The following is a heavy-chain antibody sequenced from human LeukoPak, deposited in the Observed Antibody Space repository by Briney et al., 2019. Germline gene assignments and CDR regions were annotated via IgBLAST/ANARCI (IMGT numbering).Heavy chain of an antibody. D-gene: IGHD3-22*01. V-gene: IGHV4-34*01. Sequence: SETLSLTCAVYGGSFSGYYWSWIRQPPGKGLEWIGEINHSGSTNYNPSLKSRVTISVDTSKNQFSLKLSSVTAADTAVYYRASYLGPMIVVVIDDYFDYWGQGTLATVSS. CDR3: ASYLGPMIVVVIDDYFDY. CDR2: INHSGST. CDR1: GGSFSGYY. J-gene: IGHJ4*02.